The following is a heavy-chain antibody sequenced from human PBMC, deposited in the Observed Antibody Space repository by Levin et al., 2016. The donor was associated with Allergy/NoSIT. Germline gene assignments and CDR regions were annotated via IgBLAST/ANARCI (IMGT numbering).Heavy chain of an antibody. V-gene: IGHV1-69*13. Sequence: SVKVSCKASGGTFSSYAISWVRQAPGQGLEWMGGIIPIFGTANYAQKFQGRVTITADESTSTAYMELSSLRSEDTAVYYCARSRNGGKRDYYYYMDVWGKGTTVTVSS. CDR2: IIPIFGTA. CDR3: ARSRNGGKRDYYYYMDV. CDR1: GGTFSSYA. D-gene: IGHD4-23*01. J-gene: IGHJ6*03.